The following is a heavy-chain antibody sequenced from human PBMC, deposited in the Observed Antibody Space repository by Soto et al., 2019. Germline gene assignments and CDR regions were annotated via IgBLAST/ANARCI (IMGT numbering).Heavy chain of an antibody. CDR3: AREGNLGRWLQPLDF. Sequence: SETLSLTCTVSGGSISSGDYYWSWIRQPPGKGLEWIGYIYYGGSTNYNPSLKGRVTMSVDTSKNQFSLKLISVTAADTAKYFCAREGNLGRWLQPLDFWGQGTLVTVSS. CDR1: GGSISSGDYY. CDR2: IYYGGST. D-gene: IGHD5-12*01. J-gene: IGHJ4*02. V-gene: IGHV4-61*08.